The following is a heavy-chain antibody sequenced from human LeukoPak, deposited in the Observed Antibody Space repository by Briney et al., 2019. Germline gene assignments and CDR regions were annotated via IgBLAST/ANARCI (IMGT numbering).Heavy chain of an antibody. CDR3: ARDPTTDTANWFDP. Sequence: PGGSLRLSCAASGFTFDDYGMSWGRQAPGKGLEWGSGINWNGGSTGYADSVKGRFTISRDNAKNSLYLQMNSLRAEDTALYYCARDPTTDTANWFDPWGQGNLVTVSS. J-gene: IGHJ5*02. CDR1: GFTFDDYG. V-gene: IGHV3-20*04. CDR2: INWNGGST. D-gene: IGHD5-18*01.